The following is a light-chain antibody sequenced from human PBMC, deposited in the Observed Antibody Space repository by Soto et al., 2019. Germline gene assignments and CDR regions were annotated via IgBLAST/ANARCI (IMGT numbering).Light chain of an antibody. V-gene: IGLV2-14*01. CDR2: DVS. Sequence: QSALTQPASVSGSPGQSITISCTGTSSDVGGYNYVSWYQQHPGTAPKLMIYDVSNRPSGVSNRFSGSKSGNTASLTISGLQAEDEADYYCSSYTSSSTLEVFGGGTKVTVL. CDR3: SSYTSSSTLEV. CDR1: SSDVGGYNY. J-gene: IGLJ2*01.